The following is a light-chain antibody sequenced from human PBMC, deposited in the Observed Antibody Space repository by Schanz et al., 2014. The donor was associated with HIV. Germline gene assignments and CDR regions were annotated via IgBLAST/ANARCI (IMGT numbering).Light chain of an antibody. J-gene: IGKJ3*01. CDR2: DAS. Sequence: EIVLTQSPATLSLSPGERATLSCRASQSVSTYLAWYQQKPGQAPRLLIYDASNRATGIPARFSGSGSGTDFTLTISRVEPEDFAVYYCQQYGSSFGPGTKVEIK. CDR3: QQYGSS. V-gene: IGKV3-11*01. CDR1: QSVSTY.